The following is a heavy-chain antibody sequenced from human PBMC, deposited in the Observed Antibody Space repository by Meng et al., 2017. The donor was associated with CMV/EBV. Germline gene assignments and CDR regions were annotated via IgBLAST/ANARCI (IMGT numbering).Heavy chain of an antibody. CDR1: VFSLSTSGVG. CDR3: ARIAAAGRFDY. Sequence: QNPLKEVAPTLVKPKQPLPLTCTFSVFSLSTSGVGVGWIRQPPGKALEWLALIYWDDDKRYSPSLKSRLTITKDTSKNQVVLTMTNMDPVDTATYYCARIAAAGRFDYWGQGTLVTVSS. J-gene: IGHJ4*02. V-gene: IGHV2-5*02. CDR2: IYWDDDK. D-gene: IGHD6-13*01.